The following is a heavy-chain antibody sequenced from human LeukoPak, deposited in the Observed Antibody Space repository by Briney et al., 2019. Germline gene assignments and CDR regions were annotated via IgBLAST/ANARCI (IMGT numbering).Heavy chain of an antibody. J-gene: IGHJ6*02. CDR3: ARGDIQGHYYYGMDV. CDR2: IIPILGIA. V-gene: IGHV1-69*04. CDR1: GGTFSSYA. D-gene: IGHD3-9*01. Sequence: ASVKVSCKASGGTFSSYAISWVRQAPGQGLEWMGRIIPILGIANYAQKFQGRVTITADKSTSTAYMELSGLRSEDTAVYYCARGDIQGHYYYGMDVWGQGTTVTVSS.